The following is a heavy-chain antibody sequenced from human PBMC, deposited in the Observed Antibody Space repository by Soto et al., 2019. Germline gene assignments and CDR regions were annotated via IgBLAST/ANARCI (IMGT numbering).Heavy chain of an antibody. Sequence: QVQLVESGGGVVQPGRSLRLSCAASGFNFDVYAMYWVRQAPGKGLEWVAIISYDGGNEYYADSVKGRFTISRDNSRNTLSLQMNSLRAEDTAVYYCARDMGSHSQFIFEYWGQGALVTVSS. CDR3: ARDMGSHSQFIFEY. V-gene: IGHV3-30-3*01. CDR1: GFNFDVYA. D-gene: IGHD3-10*01. CDR2: ISYDGGNE. J-gene: IGHJ4*02.